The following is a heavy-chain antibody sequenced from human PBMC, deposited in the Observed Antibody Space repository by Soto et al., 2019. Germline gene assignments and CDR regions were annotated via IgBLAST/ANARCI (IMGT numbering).Heavy chain of an antibody. Sequence: PVRSLRLSCAASGFTCSSYSMNWVRQAPGKGLEWVSYISSSSSTIYYADSVKGRFTISRDNAKNSLYLQMNSLRDEDTAVYYCARGGVVWGSGVENGMDVWGQGTTVTVSS. V-gene: IGHV3-48*02. CDR1: GFTCSSYS. CDR3: ARGGVVWGSGVENGMDV. D-gene: IGHD3-16*01. J-gene: IGHJ6*02. CDR2: ISSSSSTI.